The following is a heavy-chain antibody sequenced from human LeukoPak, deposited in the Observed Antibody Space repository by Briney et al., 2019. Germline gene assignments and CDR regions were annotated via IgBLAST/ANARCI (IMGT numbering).Heavy chain of an antibody. V-gene: IGHV4-39*07. CDR2: IFYSGST. CDR3: ARDPSPFYSGRYLGFDP. D-gene: IGHD1-26*01. Sequence: KPSETLSLTCTVSGGSISTSSYYWGWVRQPPGKGLEWIGNIFYSGSTYYSPSLKSRVTISVDTSKNQFSLKLSSVTAADTAVYYCARDPSPFYSGRYLGFDPWGQGTLVTVSS. J-gene: IGHJ5*02. CDR1: GGSISTSSYY.